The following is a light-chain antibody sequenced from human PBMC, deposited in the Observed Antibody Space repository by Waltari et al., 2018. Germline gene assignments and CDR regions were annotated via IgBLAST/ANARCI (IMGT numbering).Light chain of an antibody. CDR2: AAS. Sequence: DIQMTQSPSSLSASAGDTVTITCRASQGISTYLNWYQQKPGKAPKRLIYAASSLESGVPSRFSGSGSGTDFTLTISSLQPEDFATYYCLQYNSHPLTFGGGTNVEIK. CDR1: QGISTY. CDR3: LQYNSHPLT. V-gene: IGKV1-17*01. J-gene: IGKJ4*01.